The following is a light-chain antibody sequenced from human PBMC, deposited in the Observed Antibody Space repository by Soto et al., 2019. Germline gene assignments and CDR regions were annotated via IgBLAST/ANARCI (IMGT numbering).Light chain of an antibody. J-gene: IGLJ1*01. CDR3: GSWDSSLSDYV. Sequence: QSVLTQPPSVSAAPGQKVTISCSGGSSNIGGNSVSWYQQLPGTAPKLLIYDDNKRPSGIPDRFSGSKSGTSATLGITGFQNGDEADYYCGSWDSSLSDYVFGNGTKLTV. CDR1: SSNIGGNS. V-gene: IGLV1-51*01. CDR2: DDN.